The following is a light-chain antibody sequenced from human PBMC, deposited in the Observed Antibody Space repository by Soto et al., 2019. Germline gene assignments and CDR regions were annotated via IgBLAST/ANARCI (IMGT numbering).Light chain of an antibody. CDR3: CSYAGTSTYV. Sequence: QSPRSLPRSVCGAPGQSVTISCTGTSSDIGRYNFVSWYQQHPGKAPHLLIFDVTKRPSGVPDRFSGSRYGNTASLTISGLQADDEADFYCCSYAGTSTYVFGTGTKVTVV. J-gene: IGLJ1*01. V-gene: IGLV2-11*01. CDR1: SSDIGRYNF. CDR2: DVT.